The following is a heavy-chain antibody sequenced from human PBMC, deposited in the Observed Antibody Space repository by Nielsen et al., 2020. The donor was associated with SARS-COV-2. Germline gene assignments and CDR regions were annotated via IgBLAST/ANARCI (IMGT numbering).Heavy chain of an antibody. J-gene: IGHJ6*02. Sequence: GGSLRLSCAASGFTFDDYAMHWVRQAPGKGLEWVSGISWNSGSIGYADSVKGRFTISRDNAKNSLYLQMNSLRAEDTALYYCAKLQGYDFWSGPQVMDVWGQGTTVTVSS. CDR3: AKLQGYDFWSGPQVMDV. D-gene: IGHD3-3*01. CDR2: ISWNSGSI. CDR1: GFTFDDYA. V-gene: IGHV3-9*01.